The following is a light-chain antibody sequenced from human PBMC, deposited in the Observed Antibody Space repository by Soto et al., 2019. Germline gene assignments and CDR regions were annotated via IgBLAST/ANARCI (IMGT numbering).Light chain of an antibody. Sequence: QSVLTQPASVSGSPGQSITISCTGTSSDVGSYNLVSWYQQHPGKAPKLIIYEDSKRPSGVSNRFSGSKSGNTASLTISGLQTEDEADYYCCSYAGSSTYVFGTGTKSPS. V-gene: IGLV2-23*01. CDR1: SSDVGSYNL. J-gene: IGLJ1*01. CDR3: CSYAGSSTYV. CDR2: EDS.